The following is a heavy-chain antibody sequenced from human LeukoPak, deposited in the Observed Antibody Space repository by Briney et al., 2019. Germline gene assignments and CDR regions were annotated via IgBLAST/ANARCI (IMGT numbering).Heavy chain of an antibody. Sequence: GASVKVSCKTSGYTFTDYYLHWVRQAPGQGLEWMGIINPSSGGTSYAQKFQGRVTMTRATSTSTVYMELSSLRPEDTAVYYCARDPSYCGGDCYAFDIWGQGTMVTVSS. V-gene: IGHV1-46*01. J-gene: IGHJ3*02. D-gene: IGHD2-21*02. CDR1: GYTFTDYY. CDR2: INPSSGGT. CDR3: ARDPSYCGGDCYAFDI.